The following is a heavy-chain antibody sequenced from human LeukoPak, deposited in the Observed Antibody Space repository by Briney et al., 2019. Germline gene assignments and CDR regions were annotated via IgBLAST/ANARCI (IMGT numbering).Heavy chain of an antibody. J-gene: IGHJ5*02. Sequence: GGSLRLSCVASGFSFADYAMHWVRQAPGKGLEWVSGISWNGGSIGHADSVKGRFTISRDNAKNSLYLQMNSLTPEDTALYYCAKGGRSGYDFWSGDYNWFDPWGQGTLVTVSS. CDR2: ISWNGGSI. CDR3: AKGGRSGYDFWSGDYNWFDP. CDR1: GFSFADYA. V-gene: IGHV3-9*01. D-gene: IGHD3-3*01.